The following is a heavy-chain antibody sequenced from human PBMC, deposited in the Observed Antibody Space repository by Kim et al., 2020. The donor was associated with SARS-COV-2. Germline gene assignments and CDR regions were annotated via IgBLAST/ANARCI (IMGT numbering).Heavy chain of an antibody. V-gene: IGHV1-69*04. D-gene: IGHD6-13*01. J-gene: IGHJ1*01. CDR2: IIPILGIA. CDR3: AQGIAAAGCRAEYFQH. Sequence: SVKVSCKASGGTFSSYAISWVRQAPGQGLEWMGRIIPILGIANYAQKFQGRVTITADKSTSTAYMELSSLRAEDTAVHYCAQGIAAAGCRAEYFQHWGQ. CDR1: GGTFSSYA.